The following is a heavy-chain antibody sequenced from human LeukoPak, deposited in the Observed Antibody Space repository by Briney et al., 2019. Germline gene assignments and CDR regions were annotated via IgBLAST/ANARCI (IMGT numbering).Heavy chain of an antibody. V-gene: IGHV4-61*02. CDR1: GGSIASDSYY. CDR3: ARAVGATNSIRFDP. Sequence: PSETLSLTCTASGGSIASDSYYWSWIRQAAGKGLEWIGRVYTSGSTNYNPSLKSRVTISLDTSKNQFSLKLRSVTAADTAVYYCARAVGATNSIRFDPWGQGTLVTVSS. D-gene: IGHD1-26*01. J-gene: IGHJ5*02. CDR2: VYTSGST.